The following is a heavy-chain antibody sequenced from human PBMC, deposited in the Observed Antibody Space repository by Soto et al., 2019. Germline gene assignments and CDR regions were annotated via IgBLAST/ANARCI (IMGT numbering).Heavy chain of an antibody. Sequence: PGGSLRLSCEGSVFTFSDYYISLIRQAPGKGLEWISYSSNSGTFSRYADSVKGRFSISRDNTKNLLYPQMNSLRAEDTAVYYCARSGDNYNRLDYWGEGTQVTVSS. CDR1: VFTFSDYY. CDR2: SSNSGTFS. V-gene: IGHV3-11*06. CDR3: ARSGDNYNRLDY. D-gene: IGHD1-1*01. J-gene: IGHJ4*02.